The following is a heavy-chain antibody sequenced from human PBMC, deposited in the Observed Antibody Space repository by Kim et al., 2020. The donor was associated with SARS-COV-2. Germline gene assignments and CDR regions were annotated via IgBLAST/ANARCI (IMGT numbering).Heavy chain of an antibody. D-gene: IGHD3-10*02. V-gene: IGHV3-33*01. CDR2: IWYDGSNK. J-gene: IGHJ5*02. CDR1: GFTFSSYG. Sequence: GGSLRPSCAASGFTFSSYGMHWVRQAPGKGLEWVAVIWYDGSNKYYADSVKGRFTISRDNSKNTLYLQMNSLRAEDTAVYYCAREGVFGESPPFDPWGQGTLVTVSS. CDR3: AREGVFGESPPFDP.